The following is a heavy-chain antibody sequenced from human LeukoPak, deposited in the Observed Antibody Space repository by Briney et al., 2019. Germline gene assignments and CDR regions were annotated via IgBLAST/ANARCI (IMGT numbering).Heavy chain of an antibody. Sequence: GGSLRLSCAASGFTVITNDMTWVRQAPGKGLEWVSVLYSDGNTKYADSVQGRFTISRDNSKNTLYLEMNSRSPDDTAVYYCARGVEPLAANTLAYWGQGTLVTVSS. D-gene: IGHD1-14*01. CDR3: ARGVEPLAANTLAY. J-gene: IGHJ4*02. CDR2: LYSDGNT. V-gene: IGHV3-53*01. CDR1: GFTVITND.